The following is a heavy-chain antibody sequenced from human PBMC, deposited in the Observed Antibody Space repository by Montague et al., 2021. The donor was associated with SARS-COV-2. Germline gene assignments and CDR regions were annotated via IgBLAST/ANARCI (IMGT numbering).Heavy chain of an antibody. J-gene: IGHJ4*02. V-gene: IGHV4-59*02. CDR2: IFYSGST. CDR3: AKASRGYGGDFDS. Sequence: SETLSLTCSVSGDSVNRNYWSWVRQPPGPGLEWLGFIFYSGSTYNPSLNSRVTMSLDTSKNHVSLNLISVTAADTAVYYCAKASRGYGGDFDSWGQGTLVIVSS. CDR1: GDSVNRNY. D-gene: IGHD4-23*01.